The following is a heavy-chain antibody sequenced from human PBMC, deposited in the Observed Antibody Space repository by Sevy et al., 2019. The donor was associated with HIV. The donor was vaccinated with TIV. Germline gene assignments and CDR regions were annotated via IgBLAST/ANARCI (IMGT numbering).Heavy chain of an antibody. CDR1: GFTFGDYC. CDR3: TRWKAAQSIFDY. CDR2: LKSDVYGGTV. J-gene: IGHJ4*02. D-gene: IGHD6-13*01. V-gene: IGHV3-49*04. Sequence: GGSLRLSCTASGFTFGDYCMSWVRQAPGKGLEWVAFLKSDVYGGTVDHAASVRGRFVISRDDSKTIAYLQMNDPITEDTGVYYCTRWKAAQSIFDYWGQGALVTVSS.